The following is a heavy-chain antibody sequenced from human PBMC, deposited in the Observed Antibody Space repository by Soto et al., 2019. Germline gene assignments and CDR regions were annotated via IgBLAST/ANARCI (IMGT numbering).Heavy chain of an antibody. D-gene: IGHD3-3*01. CDR3: ARHHYDCWSGYFSYFDY. J-gene: IGHJ4*02. Sequence: SETLSLTCTVSGGSISSSSYYWGWIRQPPGKGLEWIGSIYYSGSTYYNPSLKSRVTISVDTSKNQFSLKLSSVTAADTAVYYCARHHYDCWSGYFSYFDYWGEGTLVTVSS. CDR1: GGSISSSSYY. CDR2: IYYSGST. V-gene: IGHV4-39*01.